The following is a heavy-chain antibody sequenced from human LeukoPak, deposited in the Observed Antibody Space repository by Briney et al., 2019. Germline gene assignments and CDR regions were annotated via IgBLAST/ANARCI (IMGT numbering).Heavy chain of an antibody. Sequence: SETLSLTCAVYGGSFSGYYWSWIRQPPGKGLEWIGEINHSGSTNYNPSLKSRVTISVDTSKNQFSLKLSSVTAADTAVYYCARESYYDILTGYYPGVGWFDPWGQGTLVTVSS. CDR1: GGSFSGYY. CDR3: ARESYYDILTGYYPGVGWFDP. D-gene: IGHD3-9*01. CDR2: INHSGST. J-gene: IGHJ5*02. V-gene: IGHV4-34*01.